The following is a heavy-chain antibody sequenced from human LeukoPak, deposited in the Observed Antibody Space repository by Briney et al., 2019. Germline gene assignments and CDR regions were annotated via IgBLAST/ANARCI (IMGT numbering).Heavy chain of an antibody. J-gene: IGHJ4*02. D-gene: IGHD3-22*01. CDR2: INPNSGGT. V-gene: IGHV1-2*02. CDR1: GYTFTDYY. Sequence: GASVKVSCXASGYTFTDYYMHWVRQARGQGLEWMGWINPNSGGTNYAQKFQGRVTMTRDTSISTAYMELSRLRSEDTAVYYCATPCYYDSSGFSLDYWGQGTLVTVSS. CDR3: ATPCYYDSSGFSLDY.